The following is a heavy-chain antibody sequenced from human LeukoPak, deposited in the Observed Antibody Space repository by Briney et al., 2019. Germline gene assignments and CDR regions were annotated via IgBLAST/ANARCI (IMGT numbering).Heavy chain of an antibody. CDR1: GFTFSSYG. D-gene: IGHD3-9*01. Sequence: PGGSLRLSCAASGFTFSSYGMHWVLQAPGKGLEWVAVISYDGSNKYYADSVKGRFTISRDNSKNTLYLQMNSLRAEDTAVYYCVFFEDDGIRYFDWLLFGKDYYYGMDVWGQGTTVTVSS. CDR2: ISYDGSNK. J-gene: IGHJ6*02. V-gene: IGHV3-30*03. CDR3: VFFEDDGIRYFDWLLFGKDYYYGMDV.